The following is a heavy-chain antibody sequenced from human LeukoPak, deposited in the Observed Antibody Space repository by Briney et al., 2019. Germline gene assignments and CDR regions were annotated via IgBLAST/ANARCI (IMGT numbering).Heavy chain of an antibody. Sequence: SETLSLTCTVSGDSISSNSDYWGWIRQPPGKGLEWIGSAYYRGSTDYNPSIKSRVTISVDTSKNQLSLRLDSVTAADTAVYYCARDRTKHTVTTHFDLWGQGSLVVVSS. CDR3: ARDRTKHTVTTHFDL. V-gene: IGHV4-39*07. D-gene: IGHD4-17*01. CDR2: AYYRGST. J-gene: IGHJ4*02. CDR1: GDSISSNSDY.